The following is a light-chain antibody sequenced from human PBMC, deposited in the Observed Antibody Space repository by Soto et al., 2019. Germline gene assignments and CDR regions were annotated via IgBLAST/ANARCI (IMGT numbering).Light chain of an antibody. CDR3: QQYESTPPT. V-gene: IGKV4-1*01. Sequence: DIVMTQSPDSLAVSLGERATINCKSSQRVLYSSNNNYSLAWYQQRPGQPPKLLIYWASTRESGVPDRFSGSGSGTDFTLTITSLQAEDVAVYYCQQYESTPPTFGQGTKLEIK. CDR1: QRVLYSSNNNYS. J-gene: IGKJ2*01. CDR2: WAS.